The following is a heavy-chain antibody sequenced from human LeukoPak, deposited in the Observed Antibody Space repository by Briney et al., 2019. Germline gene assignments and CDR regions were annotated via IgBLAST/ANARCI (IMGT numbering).Heavy chain of an antibody. CDR3: ARGSGSYYQTFDY. CDR1: GGSISSSSYY. D-gene: IGHD3-10*01. Sequence: SETLSLTCTVSGGSISSSSYYWGWIRQPPGKGLEWIGSIYYSGSTNYNPSLKSRVTISVDTSKNQFSLKLSSVTAADTAVYYCARGSGSYYQTFDYWGQGTLVTVSS. V-gene: IGHV4-39*07. CDR2: IYYSGST. J-gene: IGHJ4*02.